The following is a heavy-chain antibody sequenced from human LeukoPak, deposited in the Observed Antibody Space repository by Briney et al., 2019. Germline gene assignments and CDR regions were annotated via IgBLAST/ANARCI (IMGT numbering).Heavy chain of an antibody. CDR3: ARRNYSSSLFDY. CDR1: GGSISSYY. J-gene: IGHJ4*02. V-gene: IGHV4-59*08. CDR2: IYYSGST. Sequence: SETLSLTCTVSGGSISSYYWSWIRQFPGKGLEWIGYIYYSGSTSYNPSLKSRVSISVDMSKNQFSLKLSSVTAADTAVYYCARRNYSSSLFDYWGQGTLVTVSS. D-gene: IGHD6-13*01.